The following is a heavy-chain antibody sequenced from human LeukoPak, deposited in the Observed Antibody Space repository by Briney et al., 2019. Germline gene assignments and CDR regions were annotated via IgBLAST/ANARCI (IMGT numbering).Heavy chain of an antibody. D-gene: IGHD3-22*01. CDR3: AKDNLYYDSSGYYPIDAFDF. CDR1: GFPFSTYG. V-gene: IGHV3-23*01. CDR2: ISGSGGST. Sequence: GGSLRLSCAASGFPFSTYGMGWVRQAPGKGLEWVSEISGSGGSTYYADSVKGRFTISRDNSKNTLYLQMNSLRAEDTAVYYCAKDNLYYDSSGYYPIDAFDFWGQGTMVTVSS. J-gene: IGHJ3*01.